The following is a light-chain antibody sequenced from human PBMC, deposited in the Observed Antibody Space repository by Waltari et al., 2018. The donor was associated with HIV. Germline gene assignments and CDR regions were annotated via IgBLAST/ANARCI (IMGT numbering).Light chain of an antibody. V-gene: IGKV3-11*01. CDR2: DAS. CDR3: QQRSNWPPELS. J-gene: IGKJ4*01. CDR1: QSVSSY. Sequence: EIVLTQSPVTLSMSPGDRATLSCRASQSVSSYLAWYQQKPGQAPRLLIYDASNRATGIPARFSGSGSWTEFTLTISSLEPEDSAVYYCQQRSNWPPELSFGGGTKVEIK.